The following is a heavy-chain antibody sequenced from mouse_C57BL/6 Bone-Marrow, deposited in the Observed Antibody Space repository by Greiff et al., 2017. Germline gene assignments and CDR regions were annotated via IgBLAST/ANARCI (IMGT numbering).Heavy chain of an antibody. D-gene: IGHD2-5*01. CDR2: IDPENGDT. J-gene: IGHJ2*01. Sequence: VQLQQSGAELVRPGASVKLSCTASGFNIKDDYMHWVKQRPEQGLEWIGWIDPENGDTEYASKFQGKATITADTSSNTAYLQLSSLTSEDTAVYYWTTRYIVSYYFDYWGQGTTLTVSS. CDR1: GFNIKDDY. CDR3: TTRYIVSYYFDY. V-gene: IGHV14-4*01.